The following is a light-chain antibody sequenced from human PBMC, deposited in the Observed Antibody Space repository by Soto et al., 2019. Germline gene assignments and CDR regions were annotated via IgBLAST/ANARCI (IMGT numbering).Light chain of an antibody. CDR1: SSDVGNYKY. Sequence: QSVLTQPASVSGSPGQSITISCTGTSSDVGNYKYVSWYQQYPGKAPKLMIYEVSNRPSGVSNRFSGSKSGNTASLTISGLQAEDETDYYCFSYTSSGTYVFGTGSQGHRP. V-gene: IGLV2-14*01. CDR2: EVS. J-gene: IGLJ1*01. CDR3: FSYTSSGTYV.